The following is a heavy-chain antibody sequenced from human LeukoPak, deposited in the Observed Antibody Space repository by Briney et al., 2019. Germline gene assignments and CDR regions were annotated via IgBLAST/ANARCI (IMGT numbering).Heavy chain of an antibody. Sequence: PGGSLRLSCAASGFTFSSYGMHWVRQAPGKGLEWVAVIYCDGGKKYYADSVKGRFTISRDNAKNTLYLQMNSLGPEDTAVYYCARDPYSGNYGNYYYYYMDVWGKGTPVTISS. CDR1: GFTFSSYG. D-gene: IGHD1-26*01. V-gene: IGHV3-33*08. CDR2: IYCDGGKK. J-gene: IGHJ6*03. CDR3: ARDPYSGNYGNYYYYYMDV.